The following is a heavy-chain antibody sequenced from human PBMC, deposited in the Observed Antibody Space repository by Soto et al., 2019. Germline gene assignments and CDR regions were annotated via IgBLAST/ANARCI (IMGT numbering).Heavy chain of an antibody. Sequence: SQFLSPTYIHTGSPTMTSSYQMKWILHPPGKGLEWIGTRYYGVNTYYNPSLESRVTISVDTPKNQFSLELSSVTAADTAVYSCARHPGYCSGSSCYGYYTMDVWGQGT. J-gene: IGHJ6*02. CDR1: GSPTMTSSYQ. V-gene: IGHV4-39*01. CDR3: ARHPGYCSGSSCYGYYTMDV. D-gene: IGHD2-2*01. CDR2: RYYGVNT.